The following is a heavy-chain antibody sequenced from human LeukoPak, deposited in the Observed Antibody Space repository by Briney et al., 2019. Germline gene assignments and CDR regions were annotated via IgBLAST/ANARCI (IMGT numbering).Heavy chain of an antibody. J-gene: IGHJ3*02. D-gene: IGHD4-17*01. Sequence: GGSLRLSCAASGFTFSSYAMSWVRQAPGKGLEWVSAISGSGGSTYYADSVKGRFIISRDNSKNTLYLQMNSLRAEDTAVYYCAKDRSDYGDYAEAFDIWGQGTMVTVSS. CDR2: ISGSGGST. CDR3: AKDRSDYGDYAEAFDI. V-gene: IGHV3-23*01. CDR1: GFTFSSYA.